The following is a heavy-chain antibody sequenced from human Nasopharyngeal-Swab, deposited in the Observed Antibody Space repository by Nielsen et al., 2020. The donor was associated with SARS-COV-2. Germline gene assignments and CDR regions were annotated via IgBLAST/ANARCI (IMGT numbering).Heavy chain of an antibody. D-gene: IGHD4-17*01. Sequence: SETLSLTCTVSGGSISTYYWSWIRQPPGKGLEWIGYSYYSGSTNYNPSLKSRVTISVDTSKNQFSLKLSSVTAADTAVYYCARDATTKAYYYYTDVWGKGTTVTVSS. CDR3: ARDATTKAYYYYTDV. V-gene: IGHV4-59*01. CDR2: SYYSGST. J-gene: IGHJ6*03. CDR1: GGSISTYY.